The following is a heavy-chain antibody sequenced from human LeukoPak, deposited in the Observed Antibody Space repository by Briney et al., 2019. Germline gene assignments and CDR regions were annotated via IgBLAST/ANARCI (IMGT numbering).Heavy chain of an antibody. CDR1: GGSISSGGYY. CDR3: ARQGHCSGADCYGSFDY. V-gene: IGHV4-31*03. CDR2: IYYSGST. Sequence: SETLSLTCTVSGGSISSGGYYWSWIRQHPGKGLEWIGYIYYSGSTYYNPSLKSRVTISVDTSKNQFSLKLSSVTAADTAVYFCARQGHCSGADCYGSFDYWDQGTLVTVSS. D-gene: IGHD2-21*01. J-gene: IGHJ4*02.